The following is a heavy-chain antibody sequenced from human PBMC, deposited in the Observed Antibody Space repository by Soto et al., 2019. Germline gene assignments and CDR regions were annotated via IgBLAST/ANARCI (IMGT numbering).Heavy chain of an antibody. V-gene: IGHV1-18*04. D-gene: IGHD5-12*01. Sequence: GASVKVSCKASGYTFTSYGISWVRQAPGQGLEWMGWISAYNGNTNYAQKLQGRVTMTTDTSTSTAYMELRSLRSDDTAVYYCARDTSGYDLYYYYYGMDVWGQGTTVIVSS. CDR1: GYTFTSYG. CDR2: ISAYNGNT. CDR3: ARDTSGYDLYYYYYGMDV. J-gene: IGHJ6*02.